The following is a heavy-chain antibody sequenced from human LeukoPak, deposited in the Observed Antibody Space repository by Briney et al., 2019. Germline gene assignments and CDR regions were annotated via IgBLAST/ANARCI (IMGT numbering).Heavy chain of an antibody. V-gene: IGHV1-18*01. CDR1: GYTFTNYG. Sequence: GASVKVSCKTSGYTFTNYGITWVRQAPGQGLEWMGWITVYNNCTNSAQKLQGRVTMTTDTSTSAAYMELRSLTSDDTAVYYCARDLHYYGSGSFDASDIWGQGTMVTVSS. CDR2: ITVYNNCT. D-gene: IGHD3-10*01. J-gene: IGHJ3*02. CDR3: ARDLHYYGSGSFDASDI.